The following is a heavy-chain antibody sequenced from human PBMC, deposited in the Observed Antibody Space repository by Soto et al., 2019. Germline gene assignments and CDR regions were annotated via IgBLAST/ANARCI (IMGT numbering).Heavy chain of an antibody. CDR2: ISAYNGNT. D-gene: IGHD5-18*01. CDR1: GYTFTSYG. CDR3: ARILRDTAMVYGMDV. J-gene: IGHJ6*02. Sequence: QVQLVQSGAEVKKPGASVKVSCKASGYTFTSYGISWVRQAPGQGLEWMGWISAYNGNTNYAQKLQGRVTMTTDTTTRTAYMDLRRLRSDDTAVYYCARILRDTAMVYGMDVWGQGTTVTVSS. V-gene: IGHV1-18*01.